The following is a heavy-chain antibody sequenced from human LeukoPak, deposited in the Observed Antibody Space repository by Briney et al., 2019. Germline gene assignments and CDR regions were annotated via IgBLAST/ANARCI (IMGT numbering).Heavy chain of an antibody. CDR3: ARVTGPSGYDVDY. D-gene: IGHD5-12*01. CDR1: GFSFTSYA. Sequence: GASVKVSCKTSGFSFTSYAMHWVRQAPGQRLEWMGWINPNSGGTNYAQKFQGRVTMTRDTSISTAYMELSRLRSDDTAVYYCARVTGPSGYDVDYWGQGTLVTVSS. V-gene: IGHV1-2*02. CDR2: INPNSGGT. J-gene: IGHJ4*02.